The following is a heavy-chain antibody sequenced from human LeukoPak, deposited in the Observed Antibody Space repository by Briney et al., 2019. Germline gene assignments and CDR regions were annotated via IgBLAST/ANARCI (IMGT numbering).Heavy chain of an antibody. J-gene: IGHJ4*02. CDR2: INPSGGST. D-gene: IGHD2-2*01. Sequence: GASVKVSCKASGYTFTSYYMHWVRQAPGQGLEWMGLINPSGGSTSYAQKFQGRVTMTRDTSTSTVYMELSSLRSEDTAVYYCARADCSSTSCFLFDYWGQGTLVTVSS. CDR1: GYTFTSYY. V-gene: IGHV1-46*01. CDR3: ARADCSSTSCFLFDY.